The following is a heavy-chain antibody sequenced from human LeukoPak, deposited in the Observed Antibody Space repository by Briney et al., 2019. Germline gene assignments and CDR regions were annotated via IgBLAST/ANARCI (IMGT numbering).Heavy chain of an antibody. J-gene: IGHJ4*02. CDR3: ARATDFGELFDY. CDR1: GYTFTDYH. D-gene: IGHD3-10*01. Sequence: ASVKVSCKASGYTFTDYHMHWVRQAPGQGLEWMGCIDLYTGGAHYAQKFQDWLSMTRDTSINTAYMELSSLRSEDTAVYYCARATDFGELFDYWGQGTLVTVSS. CDR2: IDLYTGGA. V-gene: IGHV1-2*04.